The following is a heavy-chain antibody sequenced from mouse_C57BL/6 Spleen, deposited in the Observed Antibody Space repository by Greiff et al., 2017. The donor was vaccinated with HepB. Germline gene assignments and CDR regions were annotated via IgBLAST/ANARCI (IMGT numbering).Heavy chain of an antibody. CDR2: FYPGSGSI. V-gene: IGHV1-62-2*01. J-gene: IGHJ2*01. Sequence: VKLQESGAELVKPGASVKLSCKASGYTFTEYTIHWVKQRSGQGLEWIGWFYPGSGSIKYNEKFKDKATLTADKSSSTVYMELSRLTSEDSAVYFCARHEEADYYGSRGYFDYWGQGTTLTVSS. CDR3: ARHEEADYYGSRGYFDY. D-gene: IGHD1-1*01. CDR1: GYTFTEYT.